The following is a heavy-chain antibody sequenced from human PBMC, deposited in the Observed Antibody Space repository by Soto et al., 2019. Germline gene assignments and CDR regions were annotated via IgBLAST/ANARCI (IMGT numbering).Heavy chain of an antibody. Sequence: QVQLVESGGGVVQPGRSLRLSCAASGFTFSSYAMHWVRQAPGKGLEWVAVISYDGSNKYYADSVKGRFTISRDISKNTLYLQMNSLRAEDTAVYYCARAGGLLLDYGAREPWSPSPQ. J-gene: IGHJ4*02. CDR1: GFTFSSYA. CDR2: ISYDGSNK. V-gene: IGHV3-30-3*01. D-gene: IGHD2-15*01. CDR3: ARAGGLLLDY.